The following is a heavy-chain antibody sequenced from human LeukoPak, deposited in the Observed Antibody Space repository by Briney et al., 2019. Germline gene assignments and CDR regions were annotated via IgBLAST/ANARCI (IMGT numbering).Heavy chain of an antibody. Sequence: GGSLRLSCAASGFTFTNYWMSWVRQAPGKGLELVANIKQDRSEKYYVDSVKGRFTISRDNAKNSLYLQMNSLRAEDTAVYYCAKAPVTTCSGAYCYPFDYWGQGTLVTVSS. J-gene: IGHJ4*02. CDR3: AKAPVTTCSGAYCYPFDY. CDR2: IKQDRSEK. D-gene: IGHD2-21*01. CDR1: GFTFTNYW. V-gene: IGHV3-7*01.